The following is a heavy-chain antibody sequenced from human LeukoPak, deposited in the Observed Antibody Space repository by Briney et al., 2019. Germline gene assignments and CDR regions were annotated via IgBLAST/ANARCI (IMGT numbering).Heavy chain of an antibody. CDR2: INTNTGNP. J-gene: IGHJ4*02. CDR1: GYTLTNYA. CDR3: AREGEADILTGYEFDY. Sequence: ASVKVSCKASGYTLTNYAMNWVRQAPGQGPEWMGWINTNTGNPTYAQGFTGRFAFSLDTSVSTAYLQISNLKAEDTAVYYCAREGEADILTGYEFDYWGQGTLVTVSS. V-gene: IGHV7-4-1*02. D-gene: IGHD3-9*01.